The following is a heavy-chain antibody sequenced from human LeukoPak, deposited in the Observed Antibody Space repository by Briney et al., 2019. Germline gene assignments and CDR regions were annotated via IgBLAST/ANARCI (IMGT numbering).Heavy chain of an antibody. J-gene: IGHJ5*02. CDR2: IIGDGTTT. D-gene: IGHD1/OR15-1a*01. CDR3: VRDRGGTYSGDNLFDP. CDR1: GFTFSTYE. Sequence: GSLRLSCAASGFTFSTYEMNWVRQAPGKGLEWLSYIIGDGTTTQYADSVRDGFTIPRDNDKNSLYLQMNSLRADDTAVYYCVRDRGGTYSGDNLFDPWGQGTLVTVSS. V-gene: IGHV3-48*03.